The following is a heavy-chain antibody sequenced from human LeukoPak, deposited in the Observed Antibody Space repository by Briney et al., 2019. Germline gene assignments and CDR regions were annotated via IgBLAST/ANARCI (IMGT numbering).Heavy chain of an antibody. D-gene: IGHD1-1*01. Sequence: EGSLRLSCADSQFTFNGSWMNWVRQAPGKGLEWVANMDPTGSQKRYLDSVKGRFTISKDNPGASLYLDMHSLRAEDTAIYYCAIWTSGNYWGQGTLVTVSS. CDR3: AIWTSGNY. V-gene: IGHV3-7*01. CDR1: QFTFNGSW. J-gene: IGHJ4*02. CDR2: MDPTGSQK.